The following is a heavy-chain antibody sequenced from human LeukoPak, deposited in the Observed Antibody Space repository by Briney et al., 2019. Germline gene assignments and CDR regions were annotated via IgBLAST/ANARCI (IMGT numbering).Heavy chain of an antibody. V-gene: IGHV4-30-2*01. CDR3: ARASGELWTFDY. CDR1: GGSISSGGYS. J-gene: IGHJ4*02. Sequence: PSETLSLTCAVSGGSISSGGYSWSWIRQPPGKGLEWIGYIYHSGSTYYNPSLKSRVTISVDRSKNQFSLKRSSVTAADTAVYYCARASGELWTFDYWGQGTLVTVSS. CDR2: IYHSGST. D-gene: IGHD3-16*01.